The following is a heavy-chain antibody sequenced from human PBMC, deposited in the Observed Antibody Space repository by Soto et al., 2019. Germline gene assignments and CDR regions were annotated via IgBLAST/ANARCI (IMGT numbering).Heavy chain of an antibody. D-gene: IGHD6-13*01. CDR2: IYYSGST. Sequence: SETLSLTCTVSGGSISSYYWSWIRQPPGKGLEWIGYIYYSGSTNYNPSLKSRVTISVDTSKNQFSLKLSSVTAADTAVYYCARGGPGIAAAGTTVDYWGQGTLVTVSS. CDR1: GGSISSYY. CDR3: ARGGPGIAAAGTTVDY. V-gene: IGHV4-59*01. J-gene: IGHJ4*02.